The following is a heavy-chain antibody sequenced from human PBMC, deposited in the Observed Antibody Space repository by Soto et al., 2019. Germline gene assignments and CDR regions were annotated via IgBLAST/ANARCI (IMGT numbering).Heavy chain of an antibody. J-gene: IGHJ6*02. D-gene: IGHD3-10*01. CDR2: IYHSGST. Sequence: QVQLQESGPGLVKPSGTLSLTCAVSGGSISSSNWWSWVRQPPGKGLEWIGEIYHSGSTNYNPSLKSRVTISVDKSNNQFSLKLSSVTAADTAVYYCARVSPVTMVRGHYYYGMDVWGQGTTVTVSS. V-gene: IGHV4-4*02. CDR1: GGSISSSNW. CDR3: ARVSPVTMVRGHYYYGMDV.